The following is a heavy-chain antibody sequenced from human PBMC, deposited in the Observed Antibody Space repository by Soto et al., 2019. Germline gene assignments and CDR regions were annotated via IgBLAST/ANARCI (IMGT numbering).Heavy chain of an antibody. CDR2: MNPNSGNT. CDR3: XREYSSGWSKD. Sequence: QVQLVQSGAGVKKPGASVKVSCKASGYTFTSYDINWVRQATGQGLEWMGWMNPNSGNTGYAQKFQGTVTMTRNTXXXXXXXXXXXXXXXXXXXXXXXREYSSGWSKDWGQGTLVTVSS. CDR1: GYTFTSYD. V-gene: IGHV1-8*01. D-gene: IGHD6-19*01. J-gene: IGHJ4*02.